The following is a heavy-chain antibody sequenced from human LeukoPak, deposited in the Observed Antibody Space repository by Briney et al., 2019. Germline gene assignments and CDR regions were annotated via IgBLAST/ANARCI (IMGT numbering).Heavy chain of an antibody. CDR3: ARQYGLWSGSWLDP. CDR1: GYSISSGYY. D-gene: IGHD3-3*01. CDR2: IYHSGSS. Sequence: PSETLSLTCAVSGYSISSGYYWAWIRQPPGKGLEWIGIIYHSGSSYYNPSLKSRVTLAVDTSKNQFSLKLSSVTAADTAVYYCARQYGLWSGSWLDPWGQGTLVTVSS. J-gene: IGHJ5*02. V-gene: IGHV4-38-2*01.